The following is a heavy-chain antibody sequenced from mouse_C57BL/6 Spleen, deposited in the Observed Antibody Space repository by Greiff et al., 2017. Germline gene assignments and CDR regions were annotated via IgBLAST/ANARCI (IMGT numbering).Heavy chain of an antibody. CDR2: IDPEDGET. CDR1: GFNIKDYY. Sequence: EVKLMESGAELVKPGASVKLSCTASGFNIKDYYMHWVKQRTEQGLEWIGRIDPEDGETKYAPQFQGKATITADTSSNTAYLQLSSLTSEDTAVYYCAFSNYEGIFFDYWGQGTTLTVSS. D-gene: IGHD2-5*01. V-gene: IGHV14-2*01. CDR3: AFSNYEGIFFDY. J-gene: IGHJ2*01.